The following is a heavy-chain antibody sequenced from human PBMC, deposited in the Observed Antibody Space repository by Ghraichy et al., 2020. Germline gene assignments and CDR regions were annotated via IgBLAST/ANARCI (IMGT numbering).Heavy chain of an antibody. CDR1: GGSISSYY. CDR3: ARVRFLEWLSFPGRFDP. CDR2: IYYSGST. Sequence: SETLSLTCTVSGGSISSYYWSWIRQPPGKGLEWIGYIYYSGSTNYNPSLKSRVTISVDTSKNQFSLKLSSVTAADTAVYYCARVRFLEWLSFPGRFDPWGQGTLVTVSS. V-gene: IGHV4-59*01. J-gene: IGHJ5*02. D-gene: IGHD3-3*01.